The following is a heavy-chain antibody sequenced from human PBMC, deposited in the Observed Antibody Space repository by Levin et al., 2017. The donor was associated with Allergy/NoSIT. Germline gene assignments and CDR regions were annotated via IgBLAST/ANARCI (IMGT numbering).Heavy chain of an antibody. CDR2: SYWNGDE. V-gene: IGHV2-5*01. CDR1: GFSLTTGGVG. CDR3: GHRRDAYDYWGLDY. J-gene: IGHJ4*02. Sequence: KGSGPTLVKPTQTLTLTCTFSGFSLTTGGVGVGWIRQPPGKALEWLVVSYWNGDERYSPSLRNRLSVTKDTSKNQVLLTMSNMDPVDTATYYCGHRRDAYDYWGLDYWGQGILVTVSS. D-gene: IGHD5-24*01.